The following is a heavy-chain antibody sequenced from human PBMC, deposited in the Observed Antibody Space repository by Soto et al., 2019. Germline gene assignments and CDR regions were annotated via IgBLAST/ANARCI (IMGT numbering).Heavy chain of an antibody. CDR3: ARCNSSWYLGCYYGMDV. CDR1: GVTLNSYE. CDR2: NSSSGSTI. V-gene: IGHV3-48*03. D-gene: IGHD6-13*01. Sequence: HPGGSLRLTCAASGVTLNSYEMNWVRQAPGKGLEWVSYNSSSGSTIYADSVKGRFTISRDNAKNSLYLQMNSLRAADTAVYYCARCNSSWYLGCYYGMDVWGQGTTVTVSS. J-gene: IGHJ6*02.